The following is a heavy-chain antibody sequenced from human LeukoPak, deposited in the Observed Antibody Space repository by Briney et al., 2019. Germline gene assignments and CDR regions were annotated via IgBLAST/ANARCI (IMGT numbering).Heavy chain of an antibody. D-gene: IGHD3-10*01. V-gene: IGHV4-38-2*02. CDR2: IYHSGST. J-gene: IGHJ4*02. CDR1: GYPISSGYY. CDR3: ARVLNGEIDY. Sequence: SETLSLTCTVSGYPISSGYYWGWIRQPPGKGLEWIGSIYHSGSTYYNPSLKSRVTISVDTSKNQFSLKLSSVTAADTAVYYCARVLNGEIDYWGQGTLVTVSS.